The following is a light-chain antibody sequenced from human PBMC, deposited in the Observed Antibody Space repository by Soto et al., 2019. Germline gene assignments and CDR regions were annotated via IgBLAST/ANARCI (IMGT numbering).Light chain of an antibody. CDR3: QLYGSSSTWT. CDR1: QSVSSAY. J-gene: IGKJ1*01. CDR2: AAS. V-gene: IGKV3-20*01. Sequence: EIVLTXSPGTLSLXXXXXATLSCRASQSVSSAYLAWYQHKPGQPPTLLIYAASSRVTGIPDRFSGSGSGTDFTLTISRLEPEDFAVYYCQLYGSSSTWTFGQGTKVEIK.